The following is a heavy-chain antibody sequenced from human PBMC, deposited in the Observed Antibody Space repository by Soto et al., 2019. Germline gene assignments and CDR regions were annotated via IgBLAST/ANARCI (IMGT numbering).Heavy chain of an antibody. CDR1: GFTFSSYS. Sequence: EVQLLESGGGLVQPGGSLRLSCAASGFTFSSYSMSWVRQAPGKGPEWVAAIHGSGNTYYADSVKGHFTISRDNSKNTLYLQMNSLRAEDTAVYFCARRASDGDWYYYFDSWGQGTLVTVSS. CDR2: IHGSGNT. J-gene: IGHJ4*02. D-gene: IGHD2-21*02. CDR3: ARRASDGDWYYYFDS. V-gene: IGHV3-23*01.